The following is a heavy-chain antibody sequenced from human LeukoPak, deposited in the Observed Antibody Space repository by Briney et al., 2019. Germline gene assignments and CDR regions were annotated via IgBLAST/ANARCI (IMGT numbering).Heavy chain of an antibody. Sequence: SETLSLTCTVSVGAISGSSYYWGWIRQPPGKGLEWIGSIYYSGRTYYNPSRTSRVTISVDTSKTPFSLKLSSVPAADTAVYYCARESPPYAFDIWGQGTMVTASS. V-gene: IGHV4-39*07. CDR2: IYYSGRT. J-gene: IGHJ3*02. CDR1: VGAISGSSYY. CDR3: ARESPPYAFDI. D-gene: IGHD4-17*01.